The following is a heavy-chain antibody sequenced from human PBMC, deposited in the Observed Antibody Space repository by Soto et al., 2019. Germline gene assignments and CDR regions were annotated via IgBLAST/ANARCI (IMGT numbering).Heavy chain of an antibody. CDR3: ARGSSNYNF. D-gene: IGHD4-4*01. V-gene: IGHV3-53*01. CDR2: IYSDGTT. Sequence: EVQLVESGGGLVQPGGSLRLSCAASGFTVSSNYMTWVRQAPGKGLEWVSTIYSDGTTYYADSVKGRFTISRDNSKNTRYLQMNSLRAEDTAVYYCARGSSNYNFWGQGTLVTVSS. J-gene: IGHJ4*02. CDR1: GFTVSSNY.